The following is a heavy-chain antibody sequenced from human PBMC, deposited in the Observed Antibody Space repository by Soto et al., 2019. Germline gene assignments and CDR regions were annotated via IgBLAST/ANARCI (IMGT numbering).Heavy chain of an antibody. CDR1: GYSFTSYW. J-gene: IGHJ6*02. CDR3: ARLVVATFGYYYYGMDV. Sequence: GESLKISCNGSGYSFTSYWISWVRQMPGKGLEWMGRIDPSDSYTNYSPSFQGHVTISADKSISTAYLQWSSLKAPDTAMYYCARLVVATFGYYYYGMDVWGQGTTVTVS. D-gene: IGHD5-12*01. V-gene: IGHV5-10-1*01. CDR2: IDPSDSYT.